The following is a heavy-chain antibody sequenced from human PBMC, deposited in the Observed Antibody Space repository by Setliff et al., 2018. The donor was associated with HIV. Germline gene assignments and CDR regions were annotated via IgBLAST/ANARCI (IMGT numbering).Heavy chain of an antibody. J-gene: IGHJ4*02. V-gene: IGHV4-34*01. CDR1: GGSFSDNY. CDR3: ARGGGWLRFEAHFDY. CDR2: INHSGRT. Sequence: SETLSLTCAVYGGSFSDNYWSWIRQSPGKGLEWIGEINHSGRTKYSPSLRSRVTISVDTSKNQFSLNLSSVTAADTAMYYCARGGGWLRFEAHFDYWGQGTLVTVSS. D-gene: IGHD5-12*01.